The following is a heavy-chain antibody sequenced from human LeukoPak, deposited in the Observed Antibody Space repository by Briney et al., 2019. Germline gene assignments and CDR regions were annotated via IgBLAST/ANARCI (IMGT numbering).Heavy chain of an antibody. D-gene: IGHD6-6*01. Sequence: SETLSLTCTVSGGSISSSSYYWGWIRQPPGKGLEWIGSIYYSGSTYYNPSLKSRVTISVDTSKNQFSLKLSSVTAADTAVYYCARDRDLEYSSSPPFDYWGQGTLVTVSS. V-gene: IGHV4-39*07. CDR2: IYYSGST. J-gene: IGHJ4*02. CDR3: ARDRDLEYSSSPPFDY. CDR1: GGSISSSSYY.